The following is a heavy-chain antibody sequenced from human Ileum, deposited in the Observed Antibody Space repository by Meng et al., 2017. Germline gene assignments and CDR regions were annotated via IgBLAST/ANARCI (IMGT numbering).Heavy chain of an antibody. D-gene: IGHD5-18*01. J-gene: IGHJ4*02. CDR3: AREFYVDTAMVIDS. CDR2: IYYAGSS. V-gene: IGHV4-30-4*01. CDR1: TGAPTNVNHY. Sequence: QVQLQESGPGLVKPSQTLSLTCSVSTGAPTNVNHYWNWIRQAPGQALDHIGYIYYAGSSYATPSLKSRVTMSIDTSTNQFSLRLDSVTAADTAAYYCAREFYVDTAMVIDSWGPGALVTVSS.